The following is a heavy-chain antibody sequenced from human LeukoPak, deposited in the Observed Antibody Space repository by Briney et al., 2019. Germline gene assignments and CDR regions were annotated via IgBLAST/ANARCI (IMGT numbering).Heavy chain of an antibody. J-gene: IGHJ3*02. CDR1: GGSISSSGYS. CDR3: ASSSGWYSGAFDI. CDR2: IYHSGST. D-gene: IGHD6-19*01. Sequence: PSETLSLTCAVSGGSISSSGYSWSWIRQPPGTGLEWLGYIYHSGSTYYNPSLKSRVTISVDRSKNQFSLKLSSVTAADTAVYYCASSSGWYSGAFDIWGQGTMVTVSS. V-gene: IGHV4-30-2*01.